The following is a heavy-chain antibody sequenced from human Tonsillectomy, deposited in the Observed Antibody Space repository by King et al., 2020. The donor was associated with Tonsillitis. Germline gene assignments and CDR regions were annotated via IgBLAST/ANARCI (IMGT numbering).Heavy chain of an antibody. CDR1: GYTFSSYG. J-gene: IGHJ6*03. V-gene: IGHV1-18*01. CDR3: ARARDFYYYMDV. Sequence: VQLVQSGAEVKKPGASVQVSCKASGYTFSSYGITWVRQAPGQGLEWMGWISAYRSSTKYAQKFQGRVTMTTDTFTSTAHMELRSLRSDDTAVYYCARARDFYYYMDVWGKGTTVTVSS. CDR2: ISAYRSST.